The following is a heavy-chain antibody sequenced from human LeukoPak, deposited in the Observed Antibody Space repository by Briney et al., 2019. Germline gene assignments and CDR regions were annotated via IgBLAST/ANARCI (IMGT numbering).Heavy chain of an antibody. V-gene: IGHV3-30*18. CDR3: AKESSRYGDYQVFDY. CDR1: GLTFSSYG. CDR2: ISYDGSNK. Sequence: GRTLRLSCAASGLTFSSYGMQWVRQAPGKGLEEVAVISYDGSNKYYADSVKGRFTISRDNSKNTLYLQMNSLRAEDTAVYYCAKESSRYGDYQVFDYWGQGTLVTVSS. J-gene: IGHJ4*02. D-gene: IGHD4-17*01.